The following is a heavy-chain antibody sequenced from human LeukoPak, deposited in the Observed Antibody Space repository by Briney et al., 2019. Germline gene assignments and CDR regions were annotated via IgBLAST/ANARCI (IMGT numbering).Heavy chain of an antibody. CDR3: ARGVAGYSSGSDAFDI. CDR2: INPSGGST. V-gene: IGHV1-46*03. CDR1: GYTFTSYY. J-gene: IGHJ3*02. D-gene: IGHD6-19*01. Sequence: ASVKVSCKASGYTFTSYYMHWVRQAPGQGLEWMGIINPSGGSTSYAQKFQGRVTMTRDTSTSTVYMELSSLRSEDTAVYYCARGVAGYSSGSDAFDIWGQGTMVTVSS.